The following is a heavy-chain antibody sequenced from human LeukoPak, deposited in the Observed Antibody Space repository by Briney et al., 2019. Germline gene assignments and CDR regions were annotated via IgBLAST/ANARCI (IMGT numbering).Heavy chain of an antibody. CDR3: ARGGYSYGYGPYYYYYGMDV. V-gene: IGHV4-34*01. CDR2: INHSGST. Sequence: SETLSLTRAVYGGSFSGYYWSWIRQPPGKGLEWIGEINHSGSTNYNPSLKSRVTISVDTSKNQFSLKLSSVTAADTAVYYCARGGYSYGYGPYYYYYGMDVWGQGTTVTVSS. CDR1: GGSFSGYY. D-gene: IGHD5-18*01. J-gene: IGHJ6*02.